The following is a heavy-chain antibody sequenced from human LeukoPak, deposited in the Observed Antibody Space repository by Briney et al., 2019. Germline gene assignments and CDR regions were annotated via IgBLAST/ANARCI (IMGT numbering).Heavy chain of an antibody. D-gene: IGHD3-3*01. CDR1: GYTFTGYY. CDR3: ARDREWLLWGFDY. V-gene: IGHV1-2*02. CDR2: INPNSGGT. J-gene: IGHJ4*02. Sequence: ASVTVSCKASGYTFTGYYMHWVRQAPGQGLEWMGWINPNSGGTNYAQKFQGRVTMTRDTSISTAYMELSRLRSDDTAVYYCARDREWLLWGFDYWGQGTLVTVSS.